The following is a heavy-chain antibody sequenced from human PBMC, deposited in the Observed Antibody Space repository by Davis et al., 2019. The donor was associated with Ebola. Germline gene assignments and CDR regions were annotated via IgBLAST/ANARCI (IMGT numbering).Heavy chain of an antibody. Sequence: GESLKISCAASGFTFSSYAMSWVRQAPGKGLEWVSAISGSGGSTYYADSVKGRFTISRDNSKNTLYLQMNSLRAEDTAVYYCAKGTYYYGMDVWGQGTTVTVSS. J-gene: IGHJ6*02. CDR3: AKGTYYYGMDV. CDR2: ISGSGGST. V-gene: IGHV3-23*01. D-gene: IGHD1-7*01. CDR1: GFTFSSYA.